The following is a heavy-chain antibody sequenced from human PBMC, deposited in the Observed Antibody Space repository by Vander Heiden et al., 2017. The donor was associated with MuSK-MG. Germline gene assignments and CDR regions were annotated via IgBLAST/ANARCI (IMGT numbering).Heavy chain of an antibody. CDR1: GYTFTNTY. CDR3: ARDRGDFWSAYSSYDAFDI. CDR2: INPSGGST. V-gene: IGHV1-46*01. D-gene: IGHD3-3*01. Sequence: QVQLAQSGAEGKKPGASVKVSCKASGYTFTNTYIHWVRQAPGQGLEWMGVINPSGGSTTYAQRFQGRLAMTRDTSTRTVYMELSSLRSEDTAVYFCARDRGDFWSAYSSYDAFDIWGQGTMVTVSS. J-gene: IGHJ3*02.